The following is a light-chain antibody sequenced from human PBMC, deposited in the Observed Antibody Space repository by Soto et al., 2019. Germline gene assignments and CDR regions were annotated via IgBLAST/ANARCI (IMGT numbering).Light chain of an antibody. CDR3: QVWDSSTARV. Sequence: SYELTQPLSVSVALGQTARITCGGNNSESKNVHLYQQKPGQAPVLVIYRDSNRPSGIPERFSGSNSGNTATLTISRAQAGDEADYYCQVWDSSTARVFGGGTKLTVL. V-gene: IGLV3-9*01. CDR2: RDS. J-gene: IGLJ3*02. CDR1: NSESKN.